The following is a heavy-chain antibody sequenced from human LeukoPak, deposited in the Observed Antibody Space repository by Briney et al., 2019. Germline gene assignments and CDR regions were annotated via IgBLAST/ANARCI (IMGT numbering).Heavy chain of an antibody. CDR2: ISSSSSYI. D-gene: IGHD6-19*01. CDR1: GFTFSSYS. J-gene: IGHJ4*02. CDR3: ARGVPLYSSGWLTFYFDY. Sequence: PGGSLRLSCAASGFTFSSYSMNWVRQAPGKGLEWVSSISSSSSYIYYADSVKGRFTISRDNAKNSLYLQMNSLRAEDTAVYYCARGVPLYSSGWLTFYFDYWGQGTLVTVSS. V-gene: IGHV3-21*01.